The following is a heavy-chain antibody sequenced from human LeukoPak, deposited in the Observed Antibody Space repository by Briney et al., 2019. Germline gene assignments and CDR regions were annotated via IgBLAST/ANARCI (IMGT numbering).Heavy chain of an antibody. V-gene: IGHV3-48*03. CDR3: ARPPTVTTAGYYFGY. CDR1: GSTFSSYE. J-gene: IGHJ4*02. Sequence: GGSLRLSCAASGSTFSSYEMNWVRQAPGKGLEWVSYISSSGSTIYYADSVRGRFTISRDNAKNSLFLQVNSLRAEDTAVYYCARPPTVTTAGYYFGYWGQGTLVTVSS. CDR2: ISSSGSTI. D-gene: IGHD4-17*01.